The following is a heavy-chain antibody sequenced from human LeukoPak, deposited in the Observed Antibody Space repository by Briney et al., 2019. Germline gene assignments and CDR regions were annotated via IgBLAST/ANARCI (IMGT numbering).Heavy chain of an antibody. CDR3: TRVGYIDEGIDY. J-gene: IGHJ4*02. CDR2: IKQDGSKK. V-gene: IGHV3-7*04. CDR1: GFPFSSYW. D-gene: IGHD5-24*01. Sequence: GGSLRLSCVASGFPFSSYWMTWVRQAPGKGLEWVANIKQDGSKKSYVDSVKGRFTISRDNAKNSLYLQMNSLRAEDTAIYYCTRVGYIDEGIDYWGQGTQVTVSS.